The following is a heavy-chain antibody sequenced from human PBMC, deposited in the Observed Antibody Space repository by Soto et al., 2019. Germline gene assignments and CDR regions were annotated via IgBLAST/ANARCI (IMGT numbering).Heavy chain of an antibody. CDR2: INPNSGGT. V-gene: IGHV1-2*04. Sequence: GASVKVSCKASGYTFTGYYMHWVRQAPGQGLEWMGWINPNSGGTNYAQKFQGWVTMTRDTSISTAYMELSRLRSDDTAVYYCARVSAPDTAMEPYYYYGMDVWGQGTTVTVSS. CDR1: GYTFTGYY. J-gene: IGHJ6*02. CDR3: ARVSAPDTAMEPYYYYGMDV. D-gene: IGHD5-18*01.